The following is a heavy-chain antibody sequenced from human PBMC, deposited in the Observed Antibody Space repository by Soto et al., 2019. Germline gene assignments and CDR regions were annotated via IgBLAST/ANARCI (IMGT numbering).Heavy chain of an antibody. J-gene: IGHJ6*02. CDR1: GYTFTSYA. Sequence: GASVKVSCKASGYTFTSYAMHWVRQAPGQRREWMGWINAGNGNTKYSQKFQGRVTITRDTSASTAYMELSSLRSEDTAVYYCARGLGYYDSRGMPGYYYGMDVWGQGXTVTVYS. CDR2: INAGNGNT. D-gene: IGHD3-22*01. CDR3: ARGLGYYDSRGMPGYYYGMDV. V-gene: IGHV1-3*01.